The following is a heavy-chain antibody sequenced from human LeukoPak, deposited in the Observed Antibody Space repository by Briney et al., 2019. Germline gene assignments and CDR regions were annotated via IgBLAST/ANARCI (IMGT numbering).Heavy chain of an antibody. D-gene: IGHD2-2*01. CDR3: ASSLYYCSSTSCYSDAFDI. CDR2: ISAYNGNT. CDR1: GYTFTSYG. J-gene: IGHJ3*02. V-gene: IGHV1-18*01. Sequence: ASVKVSCKASGYTFTSYGISWVRQAPGQGLEWMGWISAYNGNTNYAQKLQGRVTMTTDTSTSTAYMELRSLRSDDTAVYYCASSLYYCSSTSCYSDAFDIWGQGTMVTVSS.